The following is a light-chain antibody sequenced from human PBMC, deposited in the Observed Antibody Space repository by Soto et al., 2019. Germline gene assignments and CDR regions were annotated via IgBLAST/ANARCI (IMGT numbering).Light chain of an antibody. CDR2: GSS. J-gene: IGKJ4*01. CDR3: QQFDNWPLT. V-gene: IGKV3-15*01. CDR1: QSISSN. Sequence: EIGMTQSPATLSVSPGERATLSCRASQSISSNLAWYQQKSGQAPRLLFYGSSTRATGIPARFSGSGSGTDFTLTISSLQSEDFAVYFCQQFDNWPLTFGGGTKVEI.